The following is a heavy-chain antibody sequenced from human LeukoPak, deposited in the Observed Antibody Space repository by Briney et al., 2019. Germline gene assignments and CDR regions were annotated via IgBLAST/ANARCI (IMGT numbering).Heavy chain of an antibody. CDR3: ARAGRDSSSGLVVDY. D-gene: IGHD6-6*01. Sequence: SVKVSCKASGGTFSSYAISWVRQAPGQGLEWMGGIIPIFGTANYAQKFQGRVTITADESTSTVYMELSSLRSEDTAVYYCARAGRDSSSGLVVDYWGQGTLVTVSS. CDR2: IIPIFGTA. V-gene: IGHV1-69*13. CDR1: GGTFSSYA. J-gene: IGHJ4*02.